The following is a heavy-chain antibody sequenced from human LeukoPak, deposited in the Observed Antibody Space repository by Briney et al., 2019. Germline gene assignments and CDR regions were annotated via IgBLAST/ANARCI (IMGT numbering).Heavy chain of an antibody. CDR1: GGSISSYY. V-gene: IGHV4-59*05. J-gene: IGHJ4*02. CDR3: ATTSYYYDSPDY. D-gene: IGHD3-22*01. CDR2: IYYSWDT. Sequence: SETLSLTCTVSGGSISSYYWSWIRQPPWKGLEWIGSIYYSWDTYYNPSLKSRVTISVDTSKNQFSLKLSSVTAADTAVYYCATTSYYYDSPDYWGQGTLVTVSS.